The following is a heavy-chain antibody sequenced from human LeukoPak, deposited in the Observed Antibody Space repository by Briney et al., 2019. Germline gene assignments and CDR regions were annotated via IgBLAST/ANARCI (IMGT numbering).Heavy chain of an antibody. CDR2: ISSSGSTI. CDR3: AKHSTYESALLGFDP. Sequence: GGSLRLSCAASGFTFSSYEMNWVRQAPGKGLEWVSYISSSGSTIYYADSVKGRFTISRDNSKNTLYLQMNSLRAEDTAVYYCAKHSTYESALLGFDPWGQGTLVTVSS. CDR1: GFTFSSYE. D-gene: IGHD3-22*01. V-gene: IGHV3-48*03. J-gene: IGHJ5*02.